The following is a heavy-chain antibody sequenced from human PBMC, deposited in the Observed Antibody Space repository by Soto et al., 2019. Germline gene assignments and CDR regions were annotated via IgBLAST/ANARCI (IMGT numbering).Heavy chain of an antibody. D-gene: IGHD3-3*01. CDR2: INSDGSST. CDR1: GFTFSSYW. V-gene: IGHV3-74*01. CDR3: ARDQSYDFWSGYSFGMDV. Sequence: GGSLRLSCAASGFTFSSYWMHWVRQAPGKGLVWVSRINSDGSSTSYADSVKGRFTISRDNAKNTLYLQMNSLRAVDTAVYYCARDQSYDFWSGYSFGMDVWGQGTTVTVSS. J-gene: IGHJ6*02.